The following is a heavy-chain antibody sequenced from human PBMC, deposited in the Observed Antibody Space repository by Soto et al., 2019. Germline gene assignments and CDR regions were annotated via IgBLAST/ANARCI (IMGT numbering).Heavy chain of an antibody. CDR1: GYTFTSYY. V-gene: IGHV1-46*01. CDR2: INPSGGST. J-gene: IGHJ5*02. Sequence: QVQLVQSGAEVKKPGASVKDSCKASGYTFTSYYMHWVRQAPGQGLEWMGIINPSGGSTSYAQKFQGRVTMTRDTSTSTVYMELSSLRSEDTAVYYCARSLPIIPFDPWGQGTLVTVSS. CDR3: ARSLPIIPFDP. D-gene: IGHD3-3*01.